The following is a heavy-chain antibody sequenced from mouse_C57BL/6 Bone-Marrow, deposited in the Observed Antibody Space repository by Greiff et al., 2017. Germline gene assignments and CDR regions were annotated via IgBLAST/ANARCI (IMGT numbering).Heavy chain of an antibody. CDR2: SRNKANDYTT. Sequence: EVKLMESGGGLVQSGRSLRLSCATSGFTFSDFYMEWVRQAPGKGLEWIAASRNKANDYTTEYSASVKGRFIVSRDTSQSILYLQMNALRAEDTAIYYCARAELGYFDYWGQGTTLTVSS. CDR3: ARAELGYFDY. CDR1: GFTFSDFY. D-gene: IGHD4-1*01. J-gene: IGHJ2*01. V-gene: IGHV7-1*01.